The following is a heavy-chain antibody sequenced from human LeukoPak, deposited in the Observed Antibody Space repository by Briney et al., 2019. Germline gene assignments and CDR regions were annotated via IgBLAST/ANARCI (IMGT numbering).Heavy chain of an antibody. Sequence: PGGSLRLSCAASGFTFSSYSMNWVRQAPGKGLEWVSSISSSSSYIYYADSAKGRFTISRDNAKNSLYLQMNSLRAEDTAVYYCARDPYCSSTSCFRDYYYYMDVWGKGTTVTVSS. V-gene: IGHV3-21*01. CDR2: ISSSSSYI. D-gene: IGHD2-2*01. CDR3: ARDPYCSSTSCFRDYYYYMDV. CDR1: GFTFSSYS. J-gene: IGHJ6*03.